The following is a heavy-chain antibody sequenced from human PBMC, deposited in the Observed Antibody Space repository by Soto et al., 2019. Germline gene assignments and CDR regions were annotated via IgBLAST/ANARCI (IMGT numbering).Heavy chain of an antibody. CDR2: IKQDGSEK. V-gene: IGHV3-7*01. CDR3: ARDRYCSSTSCYSGAFDI. D-gene: IGHD2-2*01. Sequence: EVQLVESGGGLVQPGGSLRLSCAASGFTFSSYWMSWVRQAPGKGLEWVANIKQDGSEKYYVDSVKGRFTISRDNAKNSLYLQMNSLRAEDTAVYYCARDRYCSSTSCYSGAFDIWGQGTMVTVSS. CDR1: GFTFSSYW. J-gene: IGHJ3*02.